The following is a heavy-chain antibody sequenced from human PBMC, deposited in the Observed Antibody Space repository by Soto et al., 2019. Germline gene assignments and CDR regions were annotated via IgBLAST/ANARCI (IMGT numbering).Heavy chain of an antibody. CDR2: ISDSGRYT. CDR1: GFTFSSYN. CDR3: ATIGDRDGFDI. V-gene: IGHV3-21*06. D-gene: IGHD2-21*02. J-gene: IGHJ3*02. Sequence: EVQLVESGGGLVKPGESLRLSCAASGFTFSSYNMKWVRQAPGKGLEYVSSISDSGRYTFYADSLKGRFTIFRDNAKNSLSLEMSSLRTEDTAMYYCATIGDRDGFDIWGQGTTVIVSS.